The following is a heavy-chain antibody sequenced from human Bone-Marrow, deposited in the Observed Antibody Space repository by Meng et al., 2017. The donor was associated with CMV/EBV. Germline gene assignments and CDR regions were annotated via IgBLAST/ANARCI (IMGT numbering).Heavy chain of an antibody. CDR1: GGSISSYY. CDR2: INHSGST. J-gene: IGHJ4*02. V-gene: IGHV4-34*01. Sequence: SETLSLTCTVSGGSISSYYWSWIRQPPGKGLEWIGEINHSGSTNYNPSLKSRVTISVDTSKNQFSLKLSSVTAADTAVYYCARRRSLDYWGQGTLVTFSS. CDR3: ARRRSLDY.